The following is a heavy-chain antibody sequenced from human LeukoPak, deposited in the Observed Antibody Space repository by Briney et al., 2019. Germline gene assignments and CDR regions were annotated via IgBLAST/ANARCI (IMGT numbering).Heavy chain of an antibody. CDR1: GYTFIDYA. Sequence: ASVKVSCKASGYTFIDYAMNWVRQAPGQRLEWMGWINTDTGNPTYAQGFTGRFVFSLDTSVSTAYLQISSLKAEDTAVYYCARGKGYCSSTTCYGVYWFDPWGQGTLVTVSS. CDR2: INTDTGNP. CDR3: ARGKGYCSSTTCYGVYWFDP. D-gene: IGHD2-2*01. J-gene: IGHJ5*02. V-gene: IGHV7-4-1*02.